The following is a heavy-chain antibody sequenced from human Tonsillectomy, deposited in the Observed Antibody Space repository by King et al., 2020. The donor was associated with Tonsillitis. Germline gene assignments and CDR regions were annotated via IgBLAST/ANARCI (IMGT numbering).Heavy chain of an antibody. CDR1: GGSISSYY. V-gene: IGHV4-59*12. J-gene: IGHJ6*03. CDR3: ARDKYNWNSNYYYYYMDV. Sequence: QLQESGPGLVKPSETLSLTCTVSGGSISSYYWSWIRQPPGKGLEWIGYIYYSGSTNYNPPLKSRVTISVDTSKNQFSLKLSSVTAADTAVYYCARDKYNWNSNYYYYYMDVWGKGTTVTVSS. CDR2: IYYSGST. D-gene: IGHD1-7*01.